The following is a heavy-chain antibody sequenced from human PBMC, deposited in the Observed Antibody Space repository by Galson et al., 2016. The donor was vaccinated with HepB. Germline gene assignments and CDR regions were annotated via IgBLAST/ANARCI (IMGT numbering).Heavy chain of an antibody. D-gene: IGHD2-15*01. CDR2: IFSNDEK. Sequence: PALVKPTQTLTLTCTVSGISLSNAKMGVSWIRQPPGKALEWLAHIFSNDEKSYNTSLKSRLAISKDTSKSQVVLSMTNMDPVDTATYYCARFYRGRYCGGGSCFGDFWGQGTLVTVSS. CDR1: GISLSNAKMG. V-gene: IGHV2-26*01. J-gene: IGHJ4*02. CDR3: ARFYRGRYCGGGSCFGDF.